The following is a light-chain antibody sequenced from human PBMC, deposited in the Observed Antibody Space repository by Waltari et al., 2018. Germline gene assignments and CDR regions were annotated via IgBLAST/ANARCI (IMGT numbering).Light chain of an antibody. V-gene: IGKV1-NL1*01. J-gene: IGKJ2*01. CDR3: QQYYSTPYT. Sequence: DIQMTQSPSSLSASVGDRVTITCRASQGISNSLAWYQQKPGKAPKLLLYAASRLESGVPSRFSGSGSGPDYALTISSLQPEDFATYYCQQYYSTPYTFGQGTKLEIK. CDR1: QGISNS. CDR2: AAS.